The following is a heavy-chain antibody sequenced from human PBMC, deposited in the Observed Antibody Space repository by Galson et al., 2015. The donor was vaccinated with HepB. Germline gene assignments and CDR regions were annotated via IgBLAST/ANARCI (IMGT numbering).Heavy chain of an antibody. Sequence: SLRLSCAASGFTFSGHGMHWVRQPPGKGLEWVAFIRYDEVTKYYADSVKGRFTISRDNSKHTMYLEMNRLRPEDTAVYYCAKGGHGWALTALGIDHWGQGTLVTVSS. CDR2: IRYDEVTK. V-gene: IGHV3-30*02. CDR1: GFTFSGHG. D-gene: IGHD5-18*01. J-gene: IGHJ4*01. CDR3: AKGGHGWALTALGIDH.